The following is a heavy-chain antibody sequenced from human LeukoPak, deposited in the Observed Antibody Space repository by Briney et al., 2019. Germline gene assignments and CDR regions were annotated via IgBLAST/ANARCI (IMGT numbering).Heavy chain of an antibody. CDR2: INSDGSST. J-gene: IGHJ6*02. D-gene: IGHD5-18*01. CDR3: ARDAPKVVQLWSDYYGMDV. CDR1: GFTFSSYW. V-gene: IGHV3-74*01. Sequence: GGSLRLSCAASGFTFSSYWMHWVRQAPGKGLVWVSRINSDGSSTSYADSVKGRFTISRDNAKNTLYLQMNSLRAEDTAVYYCARDAPKVVQLWSDYYGMDVWGQGTTVTVSS.